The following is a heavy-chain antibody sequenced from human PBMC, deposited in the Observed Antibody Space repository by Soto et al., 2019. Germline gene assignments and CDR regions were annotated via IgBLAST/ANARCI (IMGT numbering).Heavy chain of an antibody. CDR1: GGTFGSYA. CDR2: SIPLFGTA. D-gene: IGHD3-3*01. J-gene: IGHJ6*02. CDR3: ARLDYDLWNGARGVYYYYGLDV. V-gene: IGHV1-69*01. Sequence: QVQLVQSGAELKKPGSSVNVSCKASGGTFGSYAISWVRQAPGQGLEWMGGSIPLFGTADVAKRFQGRVTMTADASTATAYLYLSSLTSDDTAVYYCARLDYDLWNGARGVYYYYGLDVWGQGTTVTVSS.